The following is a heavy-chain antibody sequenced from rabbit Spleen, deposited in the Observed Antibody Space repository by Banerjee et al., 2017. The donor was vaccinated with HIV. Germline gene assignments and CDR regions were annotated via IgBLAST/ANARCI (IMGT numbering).Heavy chain of an antibody. CDR1: GFTLSSYYM. CDR2: INTATGKP. CDR3: ARDLAGVIGWNFYL. D-gene: IGHD4-1*01. Sequence: QEQLEESAGGLVQPGGSLKLSCKASGFTLSSYYMNWVRQAPGKGLEWIACINTATGKPVYATWAKGRFTISRTSSTTVTLQMTSLTAADTATYFCARDLAGVIGWNFYLWGQGTLVTVS. J-gene: IGHJ4*01. V-gene: IGHV1S45*01.